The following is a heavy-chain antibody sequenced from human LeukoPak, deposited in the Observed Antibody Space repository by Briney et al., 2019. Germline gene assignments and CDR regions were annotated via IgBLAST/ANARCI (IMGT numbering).Heavy chain of an antibody. J-gene: IGHJ4*02. CDR1: GYSISSGYY. CDR2: IYHSGST. CDR3: ARGRAYYYGSGSWSDGSVFDY. Sequence: PSETLSLTCTVSGYSISSGYYWGWIRQPPGKGLEWIGSIYHSGSTYYNPSLKSRVTIPVDTSKNQFSLKLSSVTAADTAVYYCARGRAYYYGSGSWSDGSVFDYWGQGTLVTVSS. V-gene: IGHV4-38-2*02. D-gene: IGHD3-10*01.